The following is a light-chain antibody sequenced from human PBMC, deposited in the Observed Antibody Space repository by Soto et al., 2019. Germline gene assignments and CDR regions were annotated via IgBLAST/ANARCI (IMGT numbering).Light chain of an antibody. CDR3: AAWDDSLSGCV. CDR1: SFNIGTNY. Sequence: QSVLTQPPSASGTPGQSVSISCSGSSFNIGTNYVYWYQHLPGTAPKLLIYRNDHRPSGVPDRFSGSRSGTSASLAISGLRSEDEADYFCAAWDDSLSGCVFGSGTKLTVL. CDR2: RND. V-gene: IGLV1-47*01. J-gene: IGLJ1*01.